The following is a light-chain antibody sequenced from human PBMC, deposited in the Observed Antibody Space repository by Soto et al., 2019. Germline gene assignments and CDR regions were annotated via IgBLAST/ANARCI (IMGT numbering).Light chain of an antibody. CDR2: RAS. J-gene: IGKJ4*01. CDR1: QSVSSNY. Sequence: EIGLTRSPGTLSLSPGERATLSCRASQSVSSNYLAWYQQKPGQAPKVLIYRASIRATGIPDRFTGSGSGTDFTLTISRLEPEDFAVYYCQQDGSIPLTFVGGTKVDIK. CDR3: QQDGSIPLT. V-gene: IGKV3-20*01.